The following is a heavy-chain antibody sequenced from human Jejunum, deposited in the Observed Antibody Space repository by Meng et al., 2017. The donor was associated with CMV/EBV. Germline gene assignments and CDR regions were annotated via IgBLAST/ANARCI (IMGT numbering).Heavy chain of an antibody. CDR1: GFTFTTSG. CDR2: IHYDGSIK. CDR3: VKDPELYY. J-gene: IGHJ4*02. V-gene: IGHV3-30*02. D-gene: IGHD3-10*01. Sequence: RLSCEASGFTFTTSGMHWVRQAPGKGLEWVAYIHYDGSIKLYTDSVKGRFTISRDNSKNSFYLQMNSLRPEDTALYYCVKDPELYYWGQGTLVTVSS.